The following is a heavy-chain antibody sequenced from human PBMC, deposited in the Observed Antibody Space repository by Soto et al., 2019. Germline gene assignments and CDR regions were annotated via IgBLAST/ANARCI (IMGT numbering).Heavy chain of an antibody. CDR2: ISGSGGST. J-gene: IGHJ6*03. D-gene: IGHD3-3*01. CDR1: GFTFSSYA. CDR3: AKVVKIFGLVTPLDYYYYYMDV. Sequence: EVQLLESGGGLVQPGGSLRLSCAASGFTFSSYAMSWVRQAPGKGLEWVSAISGSGGSTYYADSVKGRFTISRDNSKNTLYLQMNSLRAEDTAVYYCAKVVKIFGLVTPLDYYYYYMDVWGKGTTVTVSS. V-gene: IGHV3-23*01.